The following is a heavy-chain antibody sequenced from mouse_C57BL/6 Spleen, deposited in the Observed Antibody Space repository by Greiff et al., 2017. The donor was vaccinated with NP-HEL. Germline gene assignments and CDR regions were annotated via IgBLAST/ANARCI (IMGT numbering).Heavy chain of an antibody. J-gene: IGHJ2*01. CDR3: ARDRGITTVVAPLDY. V-gene: IGHV5-4*01. CDR1: GFTFSSYA. D-gene: IGHD1-1*01. Sequence: EVKLVESGGGLVKPGGSLKLSCAASGFTFSSYAMSWVRQTPEKRLEWVATISDGGSYTYYPDNVKGRFTISRDNAKNNLYLQMSHLNSEDTAMYYCARDRGITTVVAPLDYWGQGTTLTVSS. CDR2: ISDGGSYT.